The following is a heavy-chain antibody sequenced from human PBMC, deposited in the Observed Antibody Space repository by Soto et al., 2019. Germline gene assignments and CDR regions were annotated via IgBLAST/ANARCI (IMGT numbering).Heavy chain of an antibody. CDR1: GFTFSSDA. Sequence: EVQLLESGGGLVQPGGSLRLSCAASGFTFSSDAMSWVRQAPGKGLEWVSAISVSVGSTYYADSVKGRFTIYRDNSKDTLSQQHNSLRADDTSVYYWAYSSTPYDYWGQGTLVTVSS. CDR2: ISVSVGST. V-gene: IGHV3-23*01. D-gene: IGHD6-13*01. CDR3: AYSSTPYDY. J-gene: IGHJ4*02.